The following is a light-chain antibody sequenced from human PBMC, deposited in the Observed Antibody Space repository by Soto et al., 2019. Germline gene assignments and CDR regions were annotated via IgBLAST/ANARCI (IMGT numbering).Light chain of an antibody. CDR3: QQGYGFAFT. J-gene: IGKJ3*01. Sequence: DIQMTQSPSSVSASVGDRVTISCRASQDISTWLAWYQQKPGKAPKLLIDAASSLQSGVPSRFSGSGSGTDFTLTISSLQPEDFATYFCQQGYGFAFTFGPGTKVDIK. CDR1: QDISTW. CDR2: AAS. V-gene: IGKV1-12*01.